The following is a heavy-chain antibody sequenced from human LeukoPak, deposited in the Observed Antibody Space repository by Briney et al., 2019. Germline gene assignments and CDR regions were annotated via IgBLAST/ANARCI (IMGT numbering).Heavy chain of an antibody. Sequence: SETLSLTCTVSGGSLSSSYWSWMRQPPGKGLEWIGYIYYSGSTSYNPSLKSRVTMSVDTSKNQFSLNLGSVTAADTAAYYCARRASGSVAFDIWGQGTMVTVSS. CDR3: ARRASGSVAFDI. J-gene: IGHJ3*02. V-gene: IGHV4-59*08. CDR1: GGSLSSSY. D-gene: IGHD1-26*01. CDR2: IYYSGST.